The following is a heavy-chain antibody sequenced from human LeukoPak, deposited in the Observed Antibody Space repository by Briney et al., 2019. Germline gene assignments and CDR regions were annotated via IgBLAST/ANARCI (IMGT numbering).Heavy chain of an antibody. CDR1: RFTFSSYG. J-gene: IGHJ4*02. V-gene: IGHV3-33*01. D-gene: IGHD3-22*01. CDR2: IWYDGSNK. CDR3: ARDFFDYDSSGYFDY. Sequence: GRSLRLSCAASRFTFSSYGMHWVRQAPGKGLEWVAVIWYDGSNKYYADSVKGRFTISRDNSKNTLYLQMNSLRAEDTAVYYCARDFFDYDSSGYFDYWGQGTLVTVSS.